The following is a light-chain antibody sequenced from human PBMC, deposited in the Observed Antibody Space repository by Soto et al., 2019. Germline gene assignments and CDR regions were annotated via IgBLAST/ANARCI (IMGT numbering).Light chain of an antibody. CDR3: CSYAGSYTHV. CDR1: SSDIGAYNF. V-gene: IGLV2-11*01. J-gene: IGLJ1*01. Sequence: SALTQPRSVSGSPGQSVTISCTGTSSDIGAYNFVSWYQQHPDKAPKLMIYDVIKRPSGVPDRFSGSKSGNTASLTIYGLQAEDEADYYCCSYAGSYTHVFGTGTKVTVL. CDR2: DVI.